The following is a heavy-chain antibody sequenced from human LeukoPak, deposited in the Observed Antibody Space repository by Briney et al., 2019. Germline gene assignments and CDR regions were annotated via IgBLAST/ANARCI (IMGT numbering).Heavy chain of an antibody. CDR2: IYYSGST. D-gene: IGHD6-19*01. J-gene: IGHJ3*02. CDR1: GGSISSYY. CDR3: ARAQGSGWYTNAFDI. Sequence: SETLSLTCTVSGGSISSYYWSWIRQPPGKGLEWIGYIYYSGSTNYNPSLKSRVTISVDTSKNQFSLKLSSVTAADTAVYYCARAQGSGWYTNAFDIWGQGTMVTVSS. V-gene: IGHV4-59*01.